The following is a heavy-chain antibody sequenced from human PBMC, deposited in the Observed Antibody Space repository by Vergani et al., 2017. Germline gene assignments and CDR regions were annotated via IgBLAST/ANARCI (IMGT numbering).Heavy chain of an antibody. CDR2: IKQDGSEK. J-gene: IGHJ6*03. D-gene: IGHD4-11*01. Sequence: VQLQQWGAGLLKPSETLSLTCAVYGGSFSGYYWSWVRQAPGKGLEWVANIKQDGSEKYYVDSVKGRFTISRDNAKNSLYLQMNSLRAEDTAVYYCARDPYSNYVNYYMDVWGKGTTVTVSS. CDR3: ARDPYSNYVNYYMDV. V-gene: IGHV3-7*01. CDR1: GGSFSGYY.